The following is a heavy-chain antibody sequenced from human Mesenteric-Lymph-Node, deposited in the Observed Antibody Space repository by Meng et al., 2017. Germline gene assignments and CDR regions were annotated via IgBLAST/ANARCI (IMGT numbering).Heavy chain of an antibody. D-gene: IGHD1-26*01. V-gene: IGHV3-7*01. CDR3: TRDRGYDVFDI. CDR1: GFTFSSYW. Sequence: GESLKISCAASGFTFSSYWMSWVRQAPGKGLEWVANIKQDGSEKYYVDSVKGRFTISRDNAKNSLYLQMNSLRVEDTATYYCTRDRGYDVFDIWGQGTMVTVSS. J-gene: IGHJ3*02. CDR2: IKQDGSEK.